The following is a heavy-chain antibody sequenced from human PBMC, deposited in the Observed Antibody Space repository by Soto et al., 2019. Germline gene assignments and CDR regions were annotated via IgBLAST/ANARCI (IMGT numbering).Heavy chain of an antibody. CDR2: IYYSGST. CDR3: ARDPEHNSSGSEDAFDI. CDR1: GGSISSGGYY. D-gene: IGHD3-22*01. J-gene: IGHJ3*02. V-gene: IGHV4-31*03. Sequence: SETRSLTCTVSGGSISSGGYYWSWIRQHPGKGLEWIGYIYYSGSTYYNPSLKSRVTISVDTSKNQFSLKLSSVTAADTAVYYCARDPEHNSSGSEDAFDIWGQGTMVTVSS.